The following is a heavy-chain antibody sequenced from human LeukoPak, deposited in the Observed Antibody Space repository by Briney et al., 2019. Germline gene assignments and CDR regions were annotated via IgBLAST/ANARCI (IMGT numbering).Heavy chain of an antibody. CDR3: ARTHSSGAFDI. V-gene: IGHV4-59*08. J-gene: IGHJ3*02. CDR1: GGSISSYY. Sequence: SETLSLTCTVSGGSISSYYWSWIRQPPGKELEWIGYFHYSGTTNYNPSLKSRVTISVDTSKNQFSLKLRFVTAADTAVYYCARTHSSGAFDIWGQGTMVTVSS. CDR2: FHYSGTT. D-gene: IGHD6-25*01.